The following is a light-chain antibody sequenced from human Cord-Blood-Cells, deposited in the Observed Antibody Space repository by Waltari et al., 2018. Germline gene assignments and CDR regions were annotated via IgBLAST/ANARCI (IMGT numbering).Light chain of an antibody. CDR1: QSISSW. V-gene: IGKV1-5*01. CDR2: DAS. CDR3: QQYNNYWT. J-gene: IGKJ1*01. Sequence: DIQMTQSPSTLSASVGDRVTITCRASQSISSWLAWYQQKPGKAPKLLIYDASSLESGVPSRFSGSGSGTEFTLTISSLQPYDFATYYCQQYNNYWTFGQGTKVEIK.